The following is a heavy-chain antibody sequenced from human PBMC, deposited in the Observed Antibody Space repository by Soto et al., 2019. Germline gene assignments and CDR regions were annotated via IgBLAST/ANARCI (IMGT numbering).Heavy chain of an antibody. CDR3: AREYTTWPLAYGLDV. D-gene: IGHD1-26*01. CDR2: ISSRSDI. CDR1: TFSNFI. Sequence: TFSNFIINWFRQAPGKGLEWVSSISSRSDIYYADSLKGRFTISRDNARNSVSLQMNSLRAEDTAVYYCAREYTTWPLAYGLDVWGQGTTVTV. J-gene: IGHJ6*02. V-gene: IGHV3-21*01.